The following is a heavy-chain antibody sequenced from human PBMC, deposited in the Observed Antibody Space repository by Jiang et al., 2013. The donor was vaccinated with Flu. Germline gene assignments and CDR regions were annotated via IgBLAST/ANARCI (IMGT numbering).Heavy chain of an antibody. CDR1: GGSISTYY. J-gene: IGHJ4*02. Sequence: TCTVSGGSISTYYWSWIRQPPGKGLEWIGYIYYSGSSNYNPSLKSRVTISVDTSKNQFSLKLSSVTAADTAVYYCARGYSGSYGKFDYWGQGTLVTVSS. V-gene: IGHV4-59*01. CDR2: IYYSGSS. D-gene: IGHD1-26*01. CDR3: ARGYSGSYGKFDY.